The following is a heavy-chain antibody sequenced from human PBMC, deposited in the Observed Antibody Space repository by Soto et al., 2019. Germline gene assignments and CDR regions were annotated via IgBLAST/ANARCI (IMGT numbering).Heavy chain of an antibody. CDR2: ISGSGSST. Sequence: GGSLRLSCVASGFTFSNYAMSWVRQAPGKGLEWVSAISGSGSSTYHADSVKGRFTISRDNSKNTLFLQMNSLRAEDTAVYYCAKLVTGIVNGYFDQWGQGTLVTVSS. CDR1: GFTFSNYA. CDR3: AKLVTGIVNGYFDQ. D-gene: IGHD2-21*02. J-gene: IGHJ4*02. V-gene: IGHV3-23*01.